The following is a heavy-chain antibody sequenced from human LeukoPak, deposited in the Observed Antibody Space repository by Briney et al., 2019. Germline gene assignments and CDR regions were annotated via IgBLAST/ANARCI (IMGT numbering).Heavy chain of an antibody. CDR3: ASRKLGNDY. V-gene: IGHV4-4*07. CDR2: IYTSGST. J-gene: IGHJ4*02. D-gene: IGHD7-27*01. Sequence: PSETLSLTCTVSGGCIGSYYWSWIRQPAGKGLEWIGRIYTSGSTNHNPSLKSRVTISVDKSKNQFSLKLSSVTAADTAVYYCASRKLGNDYWGQGTLVTVSS. CDR1: GGCIGSYY.